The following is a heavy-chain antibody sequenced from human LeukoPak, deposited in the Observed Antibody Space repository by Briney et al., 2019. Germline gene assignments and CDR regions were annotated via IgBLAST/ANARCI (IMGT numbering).Heavy chain of an antibody. CDR3: ARPVDYNAGDY. Sequence: PGGSLRLSCAASGFTFSNYWMSWVRQAPGQGLEWVSYISSGSSSVYYADSVKGRFTISRDNAKNSLYLQMNSLRAEDTAVYYCARPVDYNAGDYWGQGTLVTVSS. D-gene: IGHD5-12*01. J-gene: IGHJ4*02. V-gene: IGHV3-48*04. CDR2: ISSGSSSV. CDR1: GFTFSNYW.